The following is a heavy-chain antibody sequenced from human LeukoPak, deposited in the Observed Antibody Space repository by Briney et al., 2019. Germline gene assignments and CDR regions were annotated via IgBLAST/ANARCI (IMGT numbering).Heavy chain of an antibody. Sequence: SETLSLTCTLSGIPISNYYWNWIRQTPRKGLEWIVYIYNSGSTDYNPSLKRRVTISVDTSKRQFSLELSSVTAADTAVYYCARGGVVGTMLRGINWFDPWGPGTLVAVSS. V-gene: IGHV4-59*01. J-gene: IGHJ5*02. CDR3: ARGGVVGTMLRGINWFDP. D-gene: IGHD3-10*01. CDR1: GIPISNYY. CDR2: IYNSGST.